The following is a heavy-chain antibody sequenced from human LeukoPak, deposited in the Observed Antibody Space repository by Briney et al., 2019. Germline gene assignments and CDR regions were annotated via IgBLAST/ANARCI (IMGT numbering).Heavy chain of an antibody. CDR2: ISYDESNK. V-gene: IGHV3-30-3*01. D-gene: IGHD2-2*01. J-gene: IGHJ4*02. CDR1: GFTFSSYA. CDR3: SKDVPLTRAWALKY. Sequence: GGSLRLSCAASGFTFSSYAMHWVRQAPGKGLEWVAVISYDESNKYYADSVKGRFTISRDNSKNTVYLQMNNLRTDDTAVYYCSKDVPLTRAWALKYWGQGALVTVSS.